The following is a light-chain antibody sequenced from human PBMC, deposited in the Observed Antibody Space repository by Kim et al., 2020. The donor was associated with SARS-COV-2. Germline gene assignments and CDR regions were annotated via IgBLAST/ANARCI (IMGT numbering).Light chain of an antibody. CDR1: SSDVGKYTY. Sequence: GQSITFSCTGTSSDVGKYTYVSWYQQFPGNAPNLIIYDVTKRPSGVSNRFSGSKSAYAASLTISGLQAEDEADYYCSSYTTSSTQVFGGGTQLTVL. J-gene: IGLJ3*02. CDR2: DVT. CDR3: SSYTTSSTQV. V-gene: IGLV2-14*04.